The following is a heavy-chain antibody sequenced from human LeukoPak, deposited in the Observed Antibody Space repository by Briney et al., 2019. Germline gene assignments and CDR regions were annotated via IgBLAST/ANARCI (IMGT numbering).Heavy chain of an antibody. CDR1: GFTFSSYG. V-gene: IGHV3-23*01. CDR3: AKGSRYCSSTSCYGTF. Sequence: GGSLRLSCAASGFTFSSYGMSWVRQAPGKGLEWVSAISGSGGRTYYADSVKGRITISRDNSKNTLYLQMNSLRAEDTAIYYCAKGSRYCSSTSCYGTFWGQGTLVTVSS. D-gene: IGHD2-2*01. CDR2: ISGSGGRT. J-gene: IGHJ4*02.